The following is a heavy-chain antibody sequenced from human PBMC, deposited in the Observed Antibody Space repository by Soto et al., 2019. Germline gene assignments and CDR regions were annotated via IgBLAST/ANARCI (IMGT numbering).Heavy chain of an antibody. CDR2: IYYSGST. D-gene: IGHD2-15*01. CDR3: ARRRLNCSGGSCYSRFDP. CDR1: GDTISSYY. Sequence: SETLSLTCTISGDTISSYYWNWIRQPPGKGLEWIGYIYYSGSTNYNPSLKSRVTISVDTSKNQFSLKLSSVTAADTAVYYCARRRLNCSGGSCYSRFDPWGQGTLVTVSS. V-gene: IGHV4-59*08. J-gene: IGHJ5*02.